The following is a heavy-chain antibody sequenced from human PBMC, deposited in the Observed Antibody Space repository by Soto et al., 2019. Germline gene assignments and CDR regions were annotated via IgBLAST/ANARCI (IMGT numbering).Heavy chain of an antibody. CDR3: ATGTTYKIDH. CDR1: GFPFSSYG. CDR2: IWYDGSKT. Sequence: QVQLVESGGGVVQAGRSLRLSCAASGFPFSSYGMHWVRQAPGKGLEWVAVIWYDGSKTYYADSVKGRFTISRDDSKNTLYLEMNSLTVEDTAVYHCATGTTYKIDHWGQGTLVTVSS. D-gene: IGHD1-20*01. V-gene: IGHV3-33*01. J-gene: IGHJ4*02.